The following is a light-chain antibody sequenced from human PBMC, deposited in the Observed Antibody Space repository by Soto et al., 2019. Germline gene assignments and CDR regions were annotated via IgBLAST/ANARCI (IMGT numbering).Light chain of an antibody. CDR1: QSVSSY. J-gene: IGKJ3*01. CDR3: QQSSNWGFT. Sequence: EIVLTQSPATLSLSPGERATLSCRASQSVSSYLAWYQQKPGQAPRLLIYDASNRATGIPARFSGSGSGTGLTLTISSLEPEDFAVYYCQQSSNWGFTFGPGTKVDIK. V-gene: IGKV3-11*01. CDR2: DAS.